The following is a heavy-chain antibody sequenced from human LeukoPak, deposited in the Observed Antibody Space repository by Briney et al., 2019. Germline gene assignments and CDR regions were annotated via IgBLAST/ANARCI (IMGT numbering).Heavy chain of an antibody. Sequence: GGSLRLSCTVSGFTFSSNSMSWVRQAPGKGLEWVSFIYSDNTHYSDSVKGRFTISRDNSKNTLYLQMNSLRAEDTAVYYCARQKYLRGPDVEYFDYWGQGTLVTVSS. V-gene: IGHV3-66*04. D-gene: IGHD5/OR15-5a*01. J-gene: IGHJ4*02. CDR1: GFTFSSNS. CDR3: ARQKYLRGPDVEYFDY. CDR2: IYSDNT.